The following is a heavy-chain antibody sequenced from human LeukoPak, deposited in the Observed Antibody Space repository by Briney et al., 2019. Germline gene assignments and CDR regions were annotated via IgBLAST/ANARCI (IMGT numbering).Heavy chain of an antibody. J-gene: IGHJ6*03. D-gene: IGHD1-26*01. Sequence: SETLSLTCAVYGGSFSGYYWSWIRQPPGKGLEWIGEINHSGSTNYNPSLKSRVTISIDTSKNQFSLKLNSVTAADTAVYYCARRGWEVGATLYYYYYMVVWGKGTTVAVSS. CDR3: ARRGWEVGATLYYYYYMVV. V-gene: IGHV4-34*01. CDR2: INHSGST. CDR1: GGSFSGYY.